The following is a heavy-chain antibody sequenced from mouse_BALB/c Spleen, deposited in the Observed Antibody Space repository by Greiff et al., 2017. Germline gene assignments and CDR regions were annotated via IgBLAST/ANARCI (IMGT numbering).Heavy chain of an antibody. CDR3: ARQENWGYFDV. D-gene: IGHD4-1*01. CDR2: ISSGGSYT. CDR1: GFTFSSYA. Sequence: EVQLVESGGGLVKPGGSLKLSCAASGFTFSSYAMSWVRQTPEKRLEWVATISSGGSYTYYPDSVKGRFTISRDNAKNTLYLQMSSLRSEDTAMYYCARQENWGYFDVWGAGTTVTVSS. V-gene: IGHV5-9-3*01. J-gene: IGHJ1*01.